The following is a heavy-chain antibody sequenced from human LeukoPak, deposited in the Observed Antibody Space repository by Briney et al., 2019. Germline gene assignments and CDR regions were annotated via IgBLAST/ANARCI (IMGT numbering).Heavy chain of an antibody. CDR2: IYYSGST. V-gene: IGHV4-59*01. CDR3: ARETGSAFDI. CDR1: GGSISSYY. D-gene: IGHD3-10*01. Sequence: SETLSLTCTVSGGSISSYYWSWIRQSPGKGLEWIGYIYYSGSTNYNPSLKSRVTISVDTSKNQFSLELSSVTAADTAVYYCARETGSAFDIWGQGTMVTVSS. J-gene: IGHJ3*02.